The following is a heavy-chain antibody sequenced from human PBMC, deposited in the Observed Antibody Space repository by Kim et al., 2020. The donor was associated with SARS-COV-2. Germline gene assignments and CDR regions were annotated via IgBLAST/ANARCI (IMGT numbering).Heavy chain of an antibody. CDR2: INHSGNT. CDR1: GGSFSGYY. CDR3: GRGLLDVH. J-gene: IGHJ4*02. V-gene: IGHV4-34*01. Sequence: SETLSLTCAVYGGSFSGYYWTWIRQPPGKGLEWIGEINHSGNTNYNPSLKSRVTISVDTSKNQFSLNLSSVTAADTAVYYCGRGLLDVHWGQGTLVTVSS. D-gene: IGHD2-15*01.